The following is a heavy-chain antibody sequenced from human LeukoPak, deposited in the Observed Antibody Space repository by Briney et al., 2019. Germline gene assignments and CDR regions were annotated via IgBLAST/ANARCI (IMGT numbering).Heavy chain of an antibody. D-gene: IGHD6-13*01. CDR3: ATDSSSWYDSGYYYYMDV. CDR2: INHSGST. Sequence: SETLSLTCAVYGGTFSGYYWSWIRRPPGKGLEWIGEINHSGSTNYNPSLKSRVTISVDTSKNQFSLKLSSVTAADTAVYYCATDSSSWYDSGYYYYMDVWGKGTTVTISS. V-gene: IGHV4-34*08. CDR1: GGTFSGYY. J-gene: IGHJ6*03.